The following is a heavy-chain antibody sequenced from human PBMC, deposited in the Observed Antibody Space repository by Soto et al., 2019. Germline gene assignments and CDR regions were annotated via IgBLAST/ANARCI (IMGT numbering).Heavy chain of an antibody. V-gene: IGHV5-51*01. CDR1: GYSFTSYW. Sequence: HGESLKISCKGSGYSFTSYWIGWVRQMPGKGLEWMGIIYPGDSDTRYSPSFQGQVTISADKSISTAYLQWSSLKASDTAMYYCARTIVVVTATPGPYDYWGQGTLVTVSS. CDR3: ARTIVVVTATPGPYDY. CDR2: IYPGDSDT. J-gene: IGHJ4*02. D-gene: IGHD2-21*02.